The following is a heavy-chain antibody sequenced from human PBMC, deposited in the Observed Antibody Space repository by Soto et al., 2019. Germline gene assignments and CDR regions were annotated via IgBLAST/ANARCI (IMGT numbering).Heavy chain of an antibody. V-gene: IGHV4-4*02. CDR2: IYHSWST. J-gene: IGHJ3*02. Sequence: QVQLQESGPGLVKPSGTLSLTCAVSSGSISSSNCWSWVRQPPGKGLEWIGEIYHSWSTNYNPSLKSRVTISVDKSKNQFSLKLSSVTAADTAVDYCARGGFGSGWYNAFDIWGKGTMVTVSS. D-gene: IGHD6-19*01. CDR3: ARGGFGSGWYNAFDI. CDR1: SGSISSSNC.